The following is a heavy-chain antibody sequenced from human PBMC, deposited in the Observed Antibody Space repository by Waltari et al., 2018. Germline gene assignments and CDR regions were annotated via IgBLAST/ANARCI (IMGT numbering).Heavy chain of an antibody. V-gene: IGHV3-23*01. Sequence: EVQLLESGGGLVQPGGSLRLSCAASGLTFSRFGMSWVRQAPGKVLEWVSSISSPGESTYYADSVRGRFTTSRDNFKDTLFLQMNSLRAEDTAVYYCASDQDFSVGLYEFDYWGQGTLVTVSS. CDR2: ISSPGEST. J-gene: IGHJ4*02. CDR1: GLTFSRFG. D-gene: IGHD2-15*01. CDR3: ASDQDFSVGLYEFDY.